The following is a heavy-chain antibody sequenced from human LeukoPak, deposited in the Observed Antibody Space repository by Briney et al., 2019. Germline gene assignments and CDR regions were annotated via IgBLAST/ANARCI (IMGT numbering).Heavy chain of an antibody. V-gene: IGHV1-46*01. J-gene: IGHJ4*02. D-gene: IGHD6-13*01. CDR2: INPSGGIT. CDR1: GYTFTGYY. Sequence: ASVKVSCKASGYTFTGYYMPWVREAPGQGLEWMGIINPSGGITSYAQKFQGRDTTTRDMSTSTVYMELSSLRSEDTAVYYCARSPTAAIAAAPLDYWGQRTLVTVSS. CDR3: ARSPTAAIAAAPLDY.